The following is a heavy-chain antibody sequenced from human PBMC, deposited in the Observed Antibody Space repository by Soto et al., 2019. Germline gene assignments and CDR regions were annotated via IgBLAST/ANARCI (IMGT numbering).Heavy chain of an antibody. CDR1: GFTFSSYA. Sequence: PGGSLRLSCAASGFTFSSYAMSWVRQAPGKGLEWVSAISGSGGSTYYADSVKGRFTISRDNSKNTLYLQMNSLRAEDTAVYYCAKLEDYVWGSYRYGKHYFDYWGQGTLVTVSS. V-gene: IGHV3-23*01. CDR2: ISGSGGST. J-gene: IGHJ4*02. D-gene: IGHD3-16*02. CDR3: AKLEDYVWGSYRYGKHYFDY.